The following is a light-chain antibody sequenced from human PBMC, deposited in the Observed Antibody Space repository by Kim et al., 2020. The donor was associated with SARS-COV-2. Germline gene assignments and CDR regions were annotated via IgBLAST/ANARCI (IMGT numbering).Light chain of an antibody. CDR1: SRRSYY. CDR3: NPRDSSGNQFWV. V-gene: IGLV3-19*01. Sequence: SSELTQDPAVSVALGQTVRITCQGDSRRSYYASWYQQKPGQAPVLVIYGKNNRPSVIPDRFSGSSSGNTASLTNTGAQAEDDADYYCNPRDSSGNQFWVFAGGTKLSVL. J-gene: IGLJ3*02. CDR2: GKN.